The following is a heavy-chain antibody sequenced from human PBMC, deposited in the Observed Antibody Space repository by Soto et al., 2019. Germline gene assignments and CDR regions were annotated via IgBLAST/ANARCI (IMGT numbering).Heavy chain of an antibody. CDR1: GYTFTSYY. D-gene: IGHD3-22*01. CDR2: INPSGGST. J-gene: IGHJ3*02. V-gene: IGHV1-46*01. CDR3: ARGGAYDSSAFDI. Sequence: QVQLVQSGAEVKKPGASVKVSCKASGYTFTSYYMHWVRQAPGQGLEWMGIINPSGGSTSYAQKVQGRVTVIRDTATSTVYMELSSLRSEDPAVYYCARGGAYDSSAFDIWGQGTMVTVSS.